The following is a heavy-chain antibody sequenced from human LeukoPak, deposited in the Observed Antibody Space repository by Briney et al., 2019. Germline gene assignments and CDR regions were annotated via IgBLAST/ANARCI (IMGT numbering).Heavy chain of an antibody. CDR1: GGSISSYY. Sequence: PSETLSLTCTVSGGSISSYYWSWLRQPPGKGLEWIGEINHSGSTNYNPSLKGRVTISVDTSKNQFSLKLSSVTAADTAVYYCARGMTTFDYWGQGTLVTVSS. J-gene: IGHJ4*02. CDR2: INHSGST. D-gene: IGHD4-11*01. V-gene: IGHV4-34*01. CDR3: ARGMTTFDY.